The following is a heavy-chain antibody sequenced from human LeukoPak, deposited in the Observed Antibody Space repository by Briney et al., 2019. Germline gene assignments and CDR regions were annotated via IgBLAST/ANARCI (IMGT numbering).Heavy chain of an antibody. CDR1: GFTSNSYE. J-gene: IGHJ4*02. V-gene: IGHV3-48*03. CDR3: ARESPHCSGVSCFFDY. D-gene: IGHD2-15*01. Sequence: GGSLRLSCAASGFTSNSYEMNWVRQAPGKGLEGVSYITSSGRTTYYADSVKGRFTISRDNAENSLSLQMNSLRAEDTAIYYCARESPHCSGVSCFFDYWGEGTLVTVSS. CDR2: ITSSGRTT.